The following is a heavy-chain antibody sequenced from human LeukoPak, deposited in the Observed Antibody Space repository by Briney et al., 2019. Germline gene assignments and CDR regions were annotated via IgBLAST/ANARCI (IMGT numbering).Heavy chain of an antibody. CDR2: ISSSSSYI. D-gene: IGHD6-13*01. V-gene: IGHV3-21*01. J-gene: IGHJ6*03. CDR1: GFTFSSYS. Sequence: GGSLRLSCAASGFTFSSYSMNWVRQAPGKGLEWVSSISSSSSYIYYADSVKGRFTISRDNAKNSLYLQMNSLRAEDTAVYYCARSGGQQLVLGYYYYYYMDVWGKGTTVTVSS. CDR3: ARSGGQQLVLGYYYYYYMDV.